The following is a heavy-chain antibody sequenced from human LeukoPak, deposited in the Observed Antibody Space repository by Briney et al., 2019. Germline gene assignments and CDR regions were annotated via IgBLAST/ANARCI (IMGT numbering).Heavy chain of an antibody. CDR3: AKDIAAGAFYFDY. D-gene: IGHD6-13*01. CDR2: INQDGSEK. Sequence: PGGSLRLSCAASGFTFRSYWMSWVRQAPGRGLEWVANINQDGSEKYYADSVKGRFTISRDNSKNSLYLQMNSLRTEDTALYYCAKDIAAGAFYFDYWGQGTLVTVSS. V-gene: IGHV3-7*05. J-gene: IGHJ4*02. CDR1: GFTFRSYW.